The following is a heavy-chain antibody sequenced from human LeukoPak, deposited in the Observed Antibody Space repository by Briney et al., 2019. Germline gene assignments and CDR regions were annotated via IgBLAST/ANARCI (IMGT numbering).Heavy chain of an antibody. CDR2: ISSDGSDK. Sequence: GRSLRLSCAASGFTFSTYGMHWVRQAPGKGLEWVAVISSDGSDKYYTDSVKGRFTISRDNSKNTLYLQMSSLRPDDTALYYCAKERLGATTPNPDYWGQGTLVTVSS. D-gene: IGHD1-26*01. CDR3: AKERLGATTPNPDY. J-gene: IGHJ4*02. V-gene: IGHV3-30*18. CDR1: GFTFSTYG.